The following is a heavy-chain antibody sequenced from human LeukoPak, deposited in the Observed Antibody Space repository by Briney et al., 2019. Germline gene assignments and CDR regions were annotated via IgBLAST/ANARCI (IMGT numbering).Heavy chain of an antibody. CDR3: ARRLSNDY. V-gene: IGHV4-59*08. CDR2: IYYSGST. CDR1: GGSISSYY. D-gene: IGHD5/OR15-5a*01. Sequence: PSETLSLTCTVSGGSISSYYWSWIRQPPGKGLEWIGYIYYSGSTYYNPSLKSRVTISVDTSKNQFSLKLSSVTAADTAVYYCARRLSNDYWGQGTLVTVSS. J-gene: IGHJ4*02.